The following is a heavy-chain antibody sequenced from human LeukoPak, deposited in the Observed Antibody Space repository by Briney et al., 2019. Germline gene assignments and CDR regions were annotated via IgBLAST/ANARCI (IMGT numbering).Heavy chain of an antibody. CDR1: GGTFSSYA. D-gene: IGHD2-2*01. J-gene: IGHJ2*01. Sequence: SVKVSCKASGGTFSSYAISWVRQAPGQGREWMGGIIPIFGTANYAQKFQGRVTITADESTSTAYMELSSLRSEDTAVYYCATQYCSSTSCYYWYFDLWGRGTLVTVSS. CDR3: ATQYCSSTSCYYWYFDL. V-gene: IGHV1-69*01. CDR2: IIPIFGTA.